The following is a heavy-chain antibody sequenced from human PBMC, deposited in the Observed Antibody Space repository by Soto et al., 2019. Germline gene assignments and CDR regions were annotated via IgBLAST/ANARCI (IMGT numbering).Heavy chain of an antibody. J-gene: IGHJ6*02. CDR1: GYTFTSYC. CDR3: ATYYDFWSGFYGMDV. CDR2: ISAYNGNT. V-gene: IGHV1-18*04. D-gene: IGHD3-3*01. Sequence: ASVNVSCKPSGYTFTSYCISWVRQAPGQGLEWMGWISAYNGNTNYAQKLQGRVTMTTDTSTSTAYMELRSLRSEDTAVYYCATYYDFWSGFYGMDVWGQGTTVTVSS.